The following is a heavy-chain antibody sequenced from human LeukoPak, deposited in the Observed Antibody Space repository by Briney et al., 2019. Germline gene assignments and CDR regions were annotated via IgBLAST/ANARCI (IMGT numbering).Heavy chain of an antibody. V-gene: IGHV3-23*01. J-gene: IGHJ4*02. CDR3: AKGRSPAQEYYFDY. Sequence: GGSLRLSCAASGSTFSSYAMSWVRQAPGKGLEWVSAISGSGGGTYYADSVKGRFTISRDNSKNTLYLQMNSLRAEDTAVYYCAKGRSPAQEYYFDYWGQGTLVTVSS. CDR2: ISGSGGGT. CDR1: GSTFSSYA. D-gene: IGHD3-10*01.